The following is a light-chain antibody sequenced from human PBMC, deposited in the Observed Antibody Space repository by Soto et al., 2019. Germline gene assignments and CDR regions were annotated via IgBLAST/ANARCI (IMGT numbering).Light chain of an antibody. CDR2: LVS. J-gene: IGLJ1*01. Sequence: QSALTQPRSVSGSPGQSVTISCTGTSSDVGGYNYVSWYQQHPGKAPKVMIYLVSKRPSGVPDRFSGSKSDNTASLTISGLQAEDEADYYCCSYAGNYIYVFGTGTKVTVL. V-gene: IGLV2-11*01. CDR1: SSDVGGYNY. CDR3: CSYAGNYIYV.